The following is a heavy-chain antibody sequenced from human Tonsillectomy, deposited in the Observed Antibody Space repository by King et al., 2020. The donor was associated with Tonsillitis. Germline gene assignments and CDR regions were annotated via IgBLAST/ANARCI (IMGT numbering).Heavy chain of an antibody. CDR2: LYWNADE. CDR1: GFSLSTSGVG. J-gene: IGHJ4*02. D-gene: IGHD3-22*01. V-gene: IGHV2-5*01. Sequence: TLKESGPTLVKPTETLTLTCTFSGFSLSTSGVGVAWIRQPPGKALEWLALLYWNADERYSPSLRSRLTITKDTSKNQVVLTMTNIDPVDTATYFCAQRGGGGIWRYYYENSGPNYFDYWGQGTLVTVSS. CDR3: AQRGGGGIWRYYYENSGPNYFDY.